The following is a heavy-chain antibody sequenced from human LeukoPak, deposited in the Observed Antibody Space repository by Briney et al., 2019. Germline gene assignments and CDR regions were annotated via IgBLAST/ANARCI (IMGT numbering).Heavy chain of an antibody. CDR1: GGSISSYY. CDR2: IYTSGST. Sequence: KPSETLSLTCTVSGGSISSYYWSWIRQPAGKGLEWIGRIYTSGSTNYNPSLKSRVTMSVDTSKNQFSLKLSSVTAADTAVYYCARRGPPRTLLRGVKSGWFDPWGQGTLVTVSS. CDR3: ARRGPPRTLLRGVKSGWFDP. V-gene: IGHV4-4*07. J-gene: IGHJ5*02. D-gene: IGHD3-10*01.